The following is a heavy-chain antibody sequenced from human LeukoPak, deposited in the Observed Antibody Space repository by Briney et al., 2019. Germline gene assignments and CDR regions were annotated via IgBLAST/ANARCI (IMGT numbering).Heavy chain of an antibody. V-gene: IGHV3-21*01. J-gene: IGHJ4*02. CDR2: ITSSRSYM. CDR1: GFTFSSYS. CDR3: ASTLDLDY. Sequence: PGGSLRLSCAASGFTFSSYSMNWVHQAPGKGLEWVSSITSSRSYMYYADSVKGRFTISRDNAKNSLYLRMNSLRAEDTAVYYCASTLDLDYWGQGTLVTVSS.